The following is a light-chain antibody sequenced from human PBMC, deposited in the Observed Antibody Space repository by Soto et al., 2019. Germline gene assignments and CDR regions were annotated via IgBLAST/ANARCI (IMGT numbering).Light chain of an antibody. Sequence: EIVLTQSPGTLSLSPGERATFSCRASQSVTSSYLAWYQQKPGQAPRLLIYGASSRAAEVPDRFSGSGSGIDFILTISRLEPEDFALYYCQQYVSSPLTFGQGTKLEIK. CDR1: QSVTSSY. CDR2: GAS. V-gene: IGKV3-20*01. J-gene: IGKJ2*01. CDR3: QQYVSSPLT.